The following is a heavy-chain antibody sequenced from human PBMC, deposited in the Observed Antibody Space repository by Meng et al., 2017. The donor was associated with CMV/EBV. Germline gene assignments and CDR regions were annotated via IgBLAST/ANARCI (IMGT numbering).Heavy chain of an antibody. CDR1: EFTFSSYS. CDR2: ISSSSSYI. Sequence: GESLKISCAASEFTFSSYSMNWVRQAPGKGLEWVSSISSSSSYIYYADSVKGRFTISRDNAKNSLYLQMNSLRAEDTAVYYCARGEMATIRPLDYWGQGTLVTVSS. D-gene: IGHD5-24*01. J-gene: IGHJ4*02. CDR3: ARGEMATIRPLDY. V-gene: IGHV3-21*01.